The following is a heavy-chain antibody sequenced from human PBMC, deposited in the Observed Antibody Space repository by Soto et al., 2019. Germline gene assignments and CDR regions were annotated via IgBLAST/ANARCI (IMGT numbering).Heavy chain of an antibody. D-gene: IGHD3-16*01. CDR2: FDPEDGET. J-gene: IGHJ5*02. CDR1: GYTLTELS. Sequence: GASVKVSCKVSGYTLTELSMHWVRQAPGKGLEWMGGFDPEDGETIYAQKFQGRVTMTEDTSTDTAYMELSSLTSEDTAVYYCARSSGGVYGIIIEGTNWFAPWGQGTLVTVSS. V-gene: IGHV1-24*01. CDR3: ARSSGGVYGIIIEGTNWFAP.